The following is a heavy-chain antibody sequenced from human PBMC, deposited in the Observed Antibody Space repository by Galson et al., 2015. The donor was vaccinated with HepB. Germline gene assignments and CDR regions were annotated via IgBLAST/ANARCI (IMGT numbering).Heavy chain of an antibody. CDR3: ARGLLGYCSSTSCSDFDY. D-gene: IGHD2-2*01. J-gene: IGHJ4*02. V-gene: IGHV3-21*01. Sequence: SLRLSCAASGFTFSSYGMNWVRQAPGKGLEWVSSISSSSSYIYYADSVKGRFTISRDNAKNSLYLQMNSLRAEDTAVYYCARGLLGYCSSTSCSDFDYWGQGTLVTVSS. CDR1: GFTFSSYG. CDR2: ISSSSSYI.